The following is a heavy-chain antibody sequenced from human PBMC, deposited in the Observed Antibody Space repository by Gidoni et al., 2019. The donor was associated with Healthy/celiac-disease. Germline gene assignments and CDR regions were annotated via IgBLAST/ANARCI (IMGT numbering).Heavy chain of an antibody. CDR1: AFTSSSSW. Sequence: EVQLVESGGGLVQPGGSLSLSCAAPAFTSSSSWMSWVRQAPGKGLEWVANIKQDGSEKYYVDSGKGRFTISRDNAKNSLYLQMNSLRAEDTAVYYCARGGYGSGSTLSYYYYYGMDVWGQGTTVTVSS. D-gene: IGHD3-10*01. CDR3: ARGGYGSGSTLSYYYYYGMDV. V-gene: IGHV3-7*03. CDR2: IKQDGSEK. J-gene: IGHJ6*02.